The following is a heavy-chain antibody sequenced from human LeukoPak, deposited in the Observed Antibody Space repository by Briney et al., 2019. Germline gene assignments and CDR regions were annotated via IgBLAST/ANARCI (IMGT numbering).Heavy chain of an antibody. Sequence: ASVKVACKASGDTFATYYTHWMRQTPGQGLEWMGWINSNSGATKYVQKFQGRVTMTRDTSISTAYMELSSLRSDDTAVYYCGRVGGRIGAYYAMDVRRQATTVTAS. CDR2: INSNSGAT. J-gene: IGHJ6*02. CDR3: GRVGGRIGAYYAMDV. CDR1: GDTFATYY. D-gene: IGHD3-16*01. V-gene: IGHV1-2*02.